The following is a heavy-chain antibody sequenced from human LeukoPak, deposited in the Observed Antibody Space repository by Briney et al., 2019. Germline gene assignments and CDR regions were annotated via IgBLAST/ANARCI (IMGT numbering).Heavy chain of an antibody. CDR1: GGSISSSSYY. CDR2: IYYSGST. Sequence: PSETLSLTCTVSGGSISSSSYYWGWIRQPPGKGLEWIGSIYYSGSTYYNPSLKSRVTISVDTSKNQFSLKLSSVTAADTAVYYCARFDILTGYLDYWGQGTLVTVSS. CDR3: ARFDILTGYLDY. V-gene: IGHV4-39*07. D-gene: IGHD3-9*01. J-gene: IGHJ4*02.